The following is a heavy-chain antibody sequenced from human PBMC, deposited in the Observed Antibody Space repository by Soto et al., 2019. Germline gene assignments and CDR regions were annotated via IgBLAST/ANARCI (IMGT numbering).Heavy chain of an antibody. J-gene: IGHJ4*02. V-gene: IGHV1-69*01. CDR1: VGTFSSYA. CDR2: IIPSFGTA. D-gene: IGHD3-22*01. Sequence: QVQLVQAGAEVKKPGSSVKVSCKASVGTFSSYAISWVRQAPGQGLEWMGGIIPSFGTANYAQKFQGRVTITADESTSTAYMELSSLRSEDTAVYYSASSNYYDSSGYYFPYGYWGQGTLVTVSS. CDR3: ASSNYYDSSGYYFPYGY.